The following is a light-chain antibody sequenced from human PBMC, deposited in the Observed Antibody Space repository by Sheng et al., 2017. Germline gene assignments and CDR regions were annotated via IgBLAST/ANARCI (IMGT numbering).Light chain of an antibody. CDR2: DAS. CDR3: QQFNSYPPIT. V-gene: IGKV3-11*01. CDR1: QSVSSY. J-gene: IGKJ5*01. Sequence: EIVLTQSPATLSMSPGERATLSCRASQSVSSYLAWYQQKPGQAPRLLIYDASTRATTIPARFSGSGSGTDFTLTISSLQPEDFATYYCQQFNSYPPITFGQGTRLEIK.